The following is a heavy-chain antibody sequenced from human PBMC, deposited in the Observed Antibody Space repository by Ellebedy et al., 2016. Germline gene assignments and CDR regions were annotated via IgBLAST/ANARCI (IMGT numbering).Heavy chain of an antibody. D-gene: IGHD5-12*01. CDR3: ARGGLKDRLVNYYFDY. V-gene: IGHV3-21*01. CDR1: GFTFSSYS. J-gene: IGHJ4*02. CDR2: ISSSSSYI. Sequence: GESLKISXAASGFTFSSYSMNWVRQAPGKGLEWVSSISSSSSYIYYADSVKGRFTISRDNAKNSLYLQMNSLRAEDTAVYYCARGGLKDRLVNYYFDYWGQGTLVTVSS.